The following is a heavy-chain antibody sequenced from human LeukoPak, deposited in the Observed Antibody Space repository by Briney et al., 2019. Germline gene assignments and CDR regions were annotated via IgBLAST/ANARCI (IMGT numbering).Heavy chain of an antibody. CDR3: ARGMWTGYYLSY. D-gene: IGHD3/OR15-3a*01. V-gene: IGHV3-48*01. CDR1: GFTFSSYS. CDR2: ISTSTTTI. Sequence: GGSLRLSCEASGFTFSSYSMNWVRQAPGKGLQWISYISTSTTTIYYANSAKGRFTISRDNAKKSLYLQMNSLRVEDTAVYYCARGMWTGYYLSYWGQGTLVTVSS. J-gene: IGHJ4*02.